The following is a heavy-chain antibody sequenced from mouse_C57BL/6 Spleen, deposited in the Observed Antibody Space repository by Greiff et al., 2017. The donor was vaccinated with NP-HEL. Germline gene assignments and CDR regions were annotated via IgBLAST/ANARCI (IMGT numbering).Heavy chain of an antibody. V-gene: IGHV5-4*01. CDR3: ARDPSYGREWAMDY. J-gene: IGHJ4*01. CDR1: GFTFSSYA. D-gene: IGHD2-1*01. CDR2: ISDGGSYT. Sequence: EVQGVESGGGLVKPGGSLKLSCAASGFTFSSYAMSWVRQTPEKRLEWVATISDGGSYTYYPDNVKGRFTISRDNAKNNLYLQMSHLKSEDTAMYYCARDPSYGREWAMDYWGQGTSVTVSS.